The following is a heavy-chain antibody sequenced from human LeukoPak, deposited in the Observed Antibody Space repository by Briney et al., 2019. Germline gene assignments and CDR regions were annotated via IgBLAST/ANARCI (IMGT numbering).Heavy chain of an antibody. V-gene: IGHV3-21*01. CDR3: ARSYYDNSGYYRH. CDR1: GFTFNLYT. CDR2: ITRSASPM. J-gene: IGHJ1*01. Sequence: PAGSLTLSCVTYGFTFNLYTINWVRQAPGKVLEWVSSITRSASPMYYADSVKGRFTISRDNARNSLYLQMNSLRDEDTAVYYCARSYYDNSGYYRHWGQGTLVSVSS. D-gene: IGHD3-22*01.